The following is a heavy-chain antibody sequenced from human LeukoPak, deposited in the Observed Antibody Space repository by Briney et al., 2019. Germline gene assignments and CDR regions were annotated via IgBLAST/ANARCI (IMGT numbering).Heavy chain of an antibody. J-gene: IGHJ4*02. CDR3: AGSAYYRDFDY. CDR2: ISSTGSTI. D-gene: IGHD3-22*01. Sequence: PGGSLRLSCAASGFTLSSYEMNWVRQAPGKGLEWVSYISSTGSTIYYADSVKGRFTISRDNAKNSLSLQMNSLRAEDTAVYYCAGSAYYRDFDYWGQGTLDTVSS. CDR1: GFTLSSYE. V-gene: IGHV3-48*03.